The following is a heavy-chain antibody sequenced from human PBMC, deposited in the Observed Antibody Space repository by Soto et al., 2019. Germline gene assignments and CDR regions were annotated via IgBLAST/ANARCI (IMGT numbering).Heavy chain of an antibody. CDR3: ARAHAPTLPFDY. D-gene: IGHD2-15*01. J-gene: IGHJ4*01. V-gene: IGHV4-59*01. Sequence: SETLSVTCTVSGGSMRNVYWSWIRQPPGKRLEWIGFIFHSGNTKYNPSLKSRVTISIDASKSQFSLRLDSVTAADTAVYFCARAHAPTLPFDYWGLGTLVTVSS. CDR1: GGSMRNVY. CDR2: IFHSGNT.